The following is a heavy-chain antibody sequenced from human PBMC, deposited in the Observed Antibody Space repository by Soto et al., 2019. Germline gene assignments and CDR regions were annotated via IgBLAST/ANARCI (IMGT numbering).Heavy chain of an antibody. Sequence: SETLSLTCTVSGGSISSYYWSWIRQPPGKGLEWIGYIYYSGSTNYNPSLKSRVTISVDTSKNQFSLKLSSVTAADTAVYYCARGLYGVYHRRYMDVWGKGTTVTV. CDR1: GGSISSYY. D-gene: IGHD6-13*01. J-gene: IGHJ6*03. CDR3: ARGLYGVYHRRYMDV. CDR2: IYYSGST. V-gene: IGHV4-59*08.